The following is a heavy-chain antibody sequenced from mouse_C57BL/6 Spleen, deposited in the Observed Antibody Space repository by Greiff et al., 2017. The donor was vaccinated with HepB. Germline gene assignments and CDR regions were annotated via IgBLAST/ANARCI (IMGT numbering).Heavy chain of an antibody. CDR2: INPNNGGT. D-gene: IGHD3-2*02. CDR1: GYTFTDYN. J-gene: IGHJ3*01. CDR3: ARGKGSGPFAY. Sequence: VQLQQSGPELVKPGASVKIPCKASGYTFTDYNMDWVKQSHGKSLEWIGDINPNNGGTIYNQKFKGKATLTVDKSSSTAYMELRSLTSEDTAVYYCARGKGSGPFAYWGQGTLVTVSA. V-gene: IGHV1-18*01.